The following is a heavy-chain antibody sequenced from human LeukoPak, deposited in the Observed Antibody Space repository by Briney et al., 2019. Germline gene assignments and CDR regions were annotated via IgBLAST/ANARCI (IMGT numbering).Heavy chain of an antibody. CDR1: GFIFSSYW. D-gene: IGHD3-3*01. Sequence: GGSLRLSCAASGFIFSSYWMSWVRQAPGKGLEWVANIKQDGSEKYYVDSVKGRFTISRDNAKNSLYLQMNSLRAEDTAVYYCARDMKYYDFWSGYLGTFDYWGQGTLVTVSS. CDR3: ARDMKYYDFWSGYLGTFDY. V-gene: IGHV3-7*01. CDR2: IKQDGSEK. J-gene: IGHJ4*02.